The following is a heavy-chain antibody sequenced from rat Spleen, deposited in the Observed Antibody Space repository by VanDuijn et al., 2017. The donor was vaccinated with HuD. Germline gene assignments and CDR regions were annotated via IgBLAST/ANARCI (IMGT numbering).Heavy chain of an antibody. CDR3: AKVLAGSFDY. CDR2: ISYDDRST. CDR1: GFTFSDFY. V-gene: IGHV5-7*01. D-gene: IGHD5-1*01. Sequence: EVQLVESGGGLVQPGRSLKLSCAASGFTFSDFYMAWVRQAPTKGLEWVATISYDDRSTYYRDSVKGRFTVSRDNAKSTLYLQMDSLRSEDTATYYCAKVLAGSFDYWGQGVMVTVSS. J-gene: IGHJ2*01.